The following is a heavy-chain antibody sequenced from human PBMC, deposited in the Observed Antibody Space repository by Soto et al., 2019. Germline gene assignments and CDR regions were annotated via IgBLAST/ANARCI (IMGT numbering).Heavy chain of an antibody. CDR2: INPSGGST. CDR3: ARDESPLEMATIIDY. V-gene: IGHV1-46*01. Sequence: ASVTVSCTASGYTFTSYYMHWVRQAPGQGLEWMGIINPSGGSTSYAQKFQGRVTMTRDTSTSTVYMELSSLRSEDTAVYYCARDESPLEMATIIDYWGQGTLVTVSS. CDR1: GYTFTSYY. J-gene: IGHJ4*02. D-gene: IGHD5-12*01.